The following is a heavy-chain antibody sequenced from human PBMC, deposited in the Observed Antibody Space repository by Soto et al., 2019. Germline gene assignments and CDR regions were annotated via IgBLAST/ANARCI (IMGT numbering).Heavy chain of an antibody. D-gene: IGHD3-16*02. CDR2: INHSGST. CDR3: ARGYDYIWGSYRARGGYFDC. Sequence: QVQLQQWGAGLLKPSETLSLTCAVYGGSFSGYYWSWIRQPPGKGLEWIGEINHSGSTNYNPSLKSRVTLSVDTSKNQFSLKLSSVTAADTAVYYCARGYDYIWGSYRARGGYFDCWGQGALVTVSS. J-gene: IGHJ4*02. CDR1: GGSFSGYY. V-gene: IGHV4-34*01.